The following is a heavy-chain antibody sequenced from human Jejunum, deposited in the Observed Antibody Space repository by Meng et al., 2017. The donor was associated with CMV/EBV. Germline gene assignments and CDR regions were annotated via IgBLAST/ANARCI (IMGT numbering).Heavy chain of an antibody. V-gene: IGHV4-4*07. J-gene: IGHJ4*02. CDR2: FYSSDTY. Sequence: VQLQGPGPGLVKPSETLSLTCTVSGGSISNHYWSWIRQSAGKGLEWIGRFYSSDTYNYHPSLNSRLTMSLDTSKNQFSQNLSSVTAADTAIYYCARGPGASTREGFDYWGLGTLVTVSS. CDR1: GGSISNHY. D-gene: IGHD1-26*01. CDR3: ARGPGASTREGFDY.